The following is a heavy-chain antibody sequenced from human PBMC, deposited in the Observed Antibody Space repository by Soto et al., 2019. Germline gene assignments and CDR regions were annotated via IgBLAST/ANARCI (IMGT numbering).Heavy chain of an antibody. Sequence: SETLSLTCTVSGGSISSYYRSWIRQPPGKGLEWIGYIYYSGSTNYNPSLKSRVTISVDTSKNQFSLKLSSVTAADTAVYYCARQGWGGHILWFGELRHAFDIWGQGKMVT. CDR1: GGSISSYY. D-gene: IGHD3-10*01. CDR3: ARQGWGGHILWFGELRHAFDI. CDR2: IYYSGST. V-gene: IGHV4-59*08. J-gene: IGHJ3*02.